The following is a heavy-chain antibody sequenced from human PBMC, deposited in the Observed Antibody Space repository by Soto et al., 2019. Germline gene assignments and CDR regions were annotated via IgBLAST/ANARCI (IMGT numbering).Heavy chain of an antibody. CDR2: ISVGGGTT. D-gene: IGHD1-1*01. CDR3: AKLGVRVATTGVDY. J-gene: IGHJ4*02. V-gene: IGHV3-23*01. Sequence: VQLLESGGGLVQPGGCLRLSCVASGFPFSSYVLYWVRQAPGRGLEWVSAISVGGGTTYYADSVKGRFAISRDDSKDTLYLQMNSLRVEDTGLYYCAKLGVRVATTGVDYWGQGTLVTVSS. CDR1: GFPFSSYV.